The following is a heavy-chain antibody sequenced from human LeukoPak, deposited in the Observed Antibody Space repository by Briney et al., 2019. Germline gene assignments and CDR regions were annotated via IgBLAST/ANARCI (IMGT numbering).Heavy chain of an antibody. J-gene: IGHJ4*02. CDR3: VRNGGSYSFDH. Sequence: PSETQSLTCTVYGGSFSGYYWSCTREPTERGREWIGEINHSGSTDYNPSLKSRVTISVDTSKNQFSLKLSSVTAADTAVYYCVRNGGSYSFDHWGQGTLVNVSS. CDR2: INHSGST. D-gene: IGHD1-26*01. CDR1: GGSFSGYY. V-gene: IGHV4-34*01.